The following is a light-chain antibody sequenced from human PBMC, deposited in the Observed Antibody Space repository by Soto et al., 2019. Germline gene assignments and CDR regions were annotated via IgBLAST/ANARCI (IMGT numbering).Light chain of an antibody. J-gene: IGKJ4*01. CDR3: QQQGDWPVT. Sequence: EIVVTQSPATLSVSPGEEATLACVASQSVSSYVAWYQQRPGQAPRLLIYDASQRATGIPTRFSGAGSGRAFTLTISSLEPEDFAFYYCQQQGDWPVTFGGGTRVE. CDR2: DAS. CDR1: QSVSSY. V-gene: IGKV3-11*02.